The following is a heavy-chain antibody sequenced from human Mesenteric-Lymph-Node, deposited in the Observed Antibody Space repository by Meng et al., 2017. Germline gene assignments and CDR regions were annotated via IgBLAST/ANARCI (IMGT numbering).Heavy chain of an antibody. V-gene: IGHV3-48*03. D-gene: IGHD3-3*01. CDR2: ISSSGSTI. Sequence: GGSLRLSCAASGFTFSSYEMNWVRQAPGKGLEWVSYISSSGSTIYYADSVKGRFTISRDNAKNSLYLQMNSLRAEDTAVYYCARDGGYDFWSGYQQLGYFDYWGQGTLVTVSS. CDR3: ARDGGYDFWSGYQQLGYFDY. J-gene: IGHJ4*02. CDR1: GFTFSSYE.